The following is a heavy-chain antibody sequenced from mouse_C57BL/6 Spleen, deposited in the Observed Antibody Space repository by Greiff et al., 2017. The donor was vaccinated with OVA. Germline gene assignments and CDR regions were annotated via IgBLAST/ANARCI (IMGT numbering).Heavy chain of an antibody. CDR1: GYTFTDHT. V-gene: IGHV1-78*01. J-gene: IGHJ4*01. Sequence: QVQLQQSDAELVKPGASVKISCKVSGYTFTDHTIHWMKQRPEQGLEWIGYIYPRDGSTKYNEKFKGKATLTADKSSSTAYMQLNSLTSEDSAGYFCARRHYYGSRALYAMDYWGQGTSVTVSS. CDR2: IYPRDGST. D-gene: IGHD1-1*01. CDR3: ARRHYYGSRALYAMDY.